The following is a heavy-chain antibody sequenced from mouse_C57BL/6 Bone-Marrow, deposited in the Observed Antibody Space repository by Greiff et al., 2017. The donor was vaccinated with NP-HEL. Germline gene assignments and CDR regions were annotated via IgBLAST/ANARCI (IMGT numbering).Heavy chain of an antibody. V-gene: IGHV1-85*01. J-gene: IGHJ2*01. CDR2: IYPRDGST. D-gene: IGHD1-1*01. CDR3: ARGGTVPYFDY. Sequence: QVQLQQSGPELVKPGASVKLSCKASGYTFTSYDINWVKQRPGQGLEWIGCIYPRDGSTKYNEKFKGKATLTVDTSSSTAYMELHSLTSEDSAVYFCARGGTVPYFDYWGQGTTLTVSS. CDR1: GYTFTSYD.